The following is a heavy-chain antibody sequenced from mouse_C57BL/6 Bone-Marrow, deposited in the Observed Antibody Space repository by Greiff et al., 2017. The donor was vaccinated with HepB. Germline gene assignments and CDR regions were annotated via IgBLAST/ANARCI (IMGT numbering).Heavy chain of an antibody. D-gene: IGHD4-1*01. CDR3: ARHAGTLFYYAMDY. J-gene: IGHJ4*01. CDR1: GFSLTSYG. Sequence: VKLMESGPGLVAPSQSLSITCTVSGFSLTSYGVHWVRQPPGKGLEWLVVIWSDGSTTYNSALKSRLSISKDNSKSQVFLKMNSLQTDDTAMYYCARHAGTLFYYAMDYWGQGTSVTVSS. CDR2: IWSDGST. V-gene: IGHV2-6-1*01.